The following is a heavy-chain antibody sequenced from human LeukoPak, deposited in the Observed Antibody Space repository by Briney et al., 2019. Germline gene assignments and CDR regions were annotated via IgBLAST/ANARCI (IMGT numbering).Heavy chain of an antibody. CDR1: GFTFSSCW. J-gene: IGHJ4*02. V-gene: IGHV3-7*01. Sequence: GGSLRLSCAASGFTFSSCWMSWVRQAPGKGLEWVANIKQDGSEKYYVDSVKGRFTISRDNADNSLYLQMNSLRAEDTAVYYCARDLVVDTAMVMGDYWGQGTLVTVSS. D-gene: IGHD5-18*01. CDR2: IKQDGSEK. CDR3: ARDLVVDTAMVMGDY.